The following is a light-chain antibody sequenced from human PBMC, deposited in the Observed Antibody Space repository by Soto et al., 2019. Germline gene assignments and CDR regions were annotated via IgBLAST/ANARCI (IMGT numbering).Light chain of an antibody. CDR3: QQYGSSGT. CDR1: QSVSSTY. CDR2: DAS. J-gene: IGKJ1*01. V-gene: IGKV3-20*01. Sequence: EIVLTQSPGTLSLSPGERATLSCRASQSVSSTYLIWYQQKPGQAPRLLIYDASNRATGIPARFSGSGSGTDFTLTISRLEPEDFAVYYCQQYGSSGTFGQGTKVDIK.